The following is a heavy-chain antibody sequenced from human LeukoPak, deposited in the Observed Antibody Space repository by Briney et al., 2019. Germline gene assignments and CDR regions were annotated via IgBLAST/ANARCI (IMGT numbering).Heavy chain of an antibody. CDR1: GFTFSSYA. D-gene: IGHD2-2*01. Sequence: PGRSLRLSCAASGFTFSSYAMSRVSQAPGKGLEWVSAISGSGGSTYYADSVKGRFTISRDNSKNTLYLQMNSLRAEDTAVYYCAKDHEDIVVVPAAPPAYYYYGMDVWGQGTTVTVSS. CDR3: AKDHEDIVVVPAAPPAYYYYGMDV. V-gene: IGHV3-23*01. CDR2: ISGSGGST. J-gene: IGHJ6*02.